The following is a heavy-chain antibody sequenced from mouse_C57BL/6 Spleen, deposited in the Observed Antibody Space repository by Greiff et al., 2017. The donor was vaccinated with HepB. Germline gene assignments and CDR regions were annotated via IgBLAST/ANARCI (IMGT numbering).Heavy chain of an antibody. CDR3: ASHYDGSFDY. D-gene: IGHD1-1*01. J-gene: IGHJ2*01. CDR1: GYTFTDYY. Sequence: EVQLQQSGPELVKPGASVKISCKASGYTFTDYYMNWVKQSHGKSLEWIGDINPNNGGTSYNQKFKGKATLTVDKSSSTAYMELRSLTSEDSAVYYCASHYDGSFDYWGQGTTLTVSS. V-gene: IGHV1-26*01. CDR2: INPNNGGT.